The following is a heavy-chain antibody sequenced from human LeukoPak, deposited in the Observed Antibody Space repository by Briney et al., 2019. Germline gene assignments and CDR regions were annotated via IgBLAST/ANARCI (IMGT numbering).Heavy chain of an antibody. D-gene: IGHD3-16*01. Sequence: PSENLSLTCAVYGGSFSGYYWSWIRQPPGKGLEWIGEINHSGSTNYNPSLKSRVTISVDTSMNQFSLKLSPVTAADTAVYYCARGQGETEDYFDYWGQGTLVTVSS. J-gene: IGHJ4*02. CDR1: GGSFSGYY. CDR3: ARGQGETEDYFDY. CDR2: INHSGST. V-gene: IGHV4-34*01.